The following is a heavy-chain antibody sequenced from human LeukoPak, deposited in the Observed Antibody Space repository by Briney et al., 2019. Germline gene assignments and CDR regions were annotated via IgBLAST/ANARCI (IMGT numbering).Heavy chain of an antibody. CDR1: GGSFSGYY. V-gene: IGHV4-34*01. J-gene: IGHJ4*02. CDR3: ARGTWNSSGGSCYSSFDY. D-gene: IGHD2-15*01. CDR2: INHSGST. Sequence: SETLSLTCAVYGGSFSGYYWSWIRQPPGKGLEWIGEINHSGSTNYNPSLKSRVTISVDTSKNQFSLKLSSVTAADTAVYYCARGTWNSSGGSCYSSFDYWGQGTLVTVSS.